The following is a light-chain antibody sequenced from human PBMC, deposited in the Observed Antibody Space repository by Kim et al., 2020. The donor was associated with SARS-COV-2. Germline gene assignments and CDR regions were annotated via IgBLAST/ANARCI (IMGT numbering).Light chain of an antibody. V-gene: IGKV3-20*01. CDR1: QSVGSSY. CDR3: QQYDTSPWT. Sequence: CPGARATLSCRASQSVGSSYLAWYQQKAVQAPRLLIYGASTRVSGIPDRFSGSGSGTDFTLTISRLEPEDFAVYFCQQYDTSPWTFGQGTKVDIK. J-gene: IGKJ1*01. CDR2: GAS.